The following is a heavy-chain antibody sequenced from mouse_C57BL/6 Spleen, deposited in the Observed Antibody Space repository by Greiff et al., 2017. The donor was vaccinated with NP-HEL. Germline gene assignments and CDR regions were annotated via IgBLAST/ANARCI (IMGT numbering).Heavy chain of an antibody. CDR1: GYAFTNYL. D-gene: IGHD2-13*01. CDR3: AREVTGSYFDY. CDR2: INPGSGGT. Sequence: VQLQQSGAELVRPGTSVKVSCKASGYAFTNYLIEWVKQRPGQGLEWIGVINPGSGGTNYNEKFKGKATLTADKSSSTAYMQLSSLTSEDSAVYFCAREVTGSYFDYWGQGTTLTVSS. J-gene: IGHJ2*01. V-gene: IGHV1-54*01.